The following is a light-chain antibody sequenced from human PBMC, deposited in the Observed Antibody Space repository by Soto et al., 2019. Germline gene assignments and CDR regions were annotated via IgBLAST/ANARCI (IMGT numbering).Light chain of an antibody. CDR1: SSDVGAYKY. V-gene: IGLV2-8*01. J-gene: IGLJ3*02. CDR2: EVT. CDR3: TSYVGNDIWV. Sequence: QSALTQPPSASGSPEQSVTISCTGTSSDVGAYKYVSWYQQYPGKAPKLMIYEVTKRPSGVPDRFSGSKSGNTASLTVSGLQAEDEADYYCTSYVGNDIWVFGGGTQLTVL.